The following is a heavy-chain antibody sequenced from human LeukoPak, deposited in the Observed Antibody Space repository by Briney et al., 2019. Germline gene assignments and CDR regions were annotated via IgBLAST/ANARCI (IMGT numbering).Heavy chain of an antibody. J-gene: IGHJ5*02. CDR2: IWYDGSNK. CDR3: ARDQGTSTTAPKRKGRFDP. CDR1: GLTISNNF. D-gene: IGHD1-1*01. V-gene: IGHV3-33*08. Sequence: GGSLRLSCAASGLTISNNFMGWVRQAPGKGLEWVALIWYDGSNKEYAESVKGRFTISRDNSKNTLYLQMNSLRDEDTAVYYCARDQGTSTTAPKRKGRFDPWGQGTLVTVSS.